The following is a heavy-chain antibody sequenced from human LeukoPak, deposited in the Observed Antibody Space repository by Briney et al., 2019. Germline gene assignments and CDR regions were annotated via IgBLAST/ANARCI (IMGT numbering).Heavy chain of an antibody. CDR2: IRSKANSYAT. CDR3: TRQGYYYDSSGYYYVDY. CDR1: GFTFSGSA. V-gene: IGHV3-73*01. Sequence: GGSLRLSCAASGFTFSGSAMHWVRQASGKGLEWVGRIRSKANSYATAYAASVKGRFTTSRDDSKNTAYLQMNSLKTEDTAVYYCTRQGYYYDSSGYYYVDYWGQGTLVTVSS. J-gene: IGHJ4*02. D-gene: IGHD3-22*01.